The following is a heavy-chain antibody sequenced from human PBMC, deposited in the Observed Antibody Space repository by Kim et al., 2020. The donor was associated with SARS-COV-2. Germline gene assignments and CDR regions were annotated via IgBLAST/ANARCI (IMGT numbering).Heavy chain of an antibody. CDR1: GFTFSSYA. V-gene: IGHV3-23*01. CDR3: AKPPRDYSSSWYSH. CDR2: ISGSGGST. Sequence: GGSLRLSCAASGFTFSSYAMSWVRQAPGKGLEWVSAISGSGGSTYYADSVKGRFTISRDNSKNTLYLQMNSLRAEDTAVYYCAKPPRDYSSSWYSHWGQGTLVTVSS. J-gene: IGHJ4*02. D-gene: IGHD6-13*01.